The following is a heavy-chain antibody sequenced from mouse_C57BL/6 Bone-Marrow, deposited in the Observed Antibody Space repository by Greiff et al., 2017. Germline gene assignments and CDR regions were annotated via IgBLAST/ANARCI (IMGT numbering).Heavy chain of an antibody. CDR2: INPSNGGT. Sequence: QVQLQQPGTELMKPGASVKLSCKASGYTFTSYWMHWVKQRPGQGLEWIGNINPSNGGTNYNEKFKSKATLTVDKSSSTAYMQLSSLTSEDAAVYYCARKGVYYDYDGRSSWFAYWGQGTLVTVSA. CDR3: ARKGVYYDYDGRSSWFAY. V-gene: IGHV1-53*01. D-gene: IGHD2-4*01. CDR1: GYTFTSYW. J-gene: IGHJ3*01.